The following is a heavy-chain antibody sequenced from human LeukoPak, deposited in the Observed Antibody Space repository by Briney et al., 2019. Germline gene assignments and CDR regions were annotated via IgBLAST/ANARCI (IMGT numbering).Heavy chain of an antibody. CDR2: IRSKPNGGTT. Sequence: TGGSLRLSCSASGFTFGDYAMSWVRQAPGRGLEWVAFIRSKPNGGTTEYAASLKGRFTISRDDSKSIAYLQMNSLKTGDTAVYYCTRGLGYSGSYPDAFDIWGQGTVVTVSS. V-gene: IGHV3-49*04. CDR3: TRGLGYSGSYPDAFDI. D-gene: IGHD1-26*01. J-gene: IGHJ3*02. CDR1: GFTFGDYA.